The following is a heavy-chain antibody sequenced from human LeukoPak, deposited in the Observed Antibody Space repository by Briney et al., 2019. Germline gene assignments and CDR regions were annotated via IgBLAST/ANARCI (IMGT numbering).Heavy chain of an antibody. CDR1: GFTFSSYA. V-gene: IGHV3-30*04. CDR2: ISYDGSNK. J-gene: IGHJ4*02. D-gene: IGHD3-10*01. CDR3: ARDPQSRGLFVY. Sequence: GGSLRLSCAASGFTFSSYAMHWVRQAPGKGLEWVAVISYDGSNKYYADSVKGRFTISRDNSKNTLYLQMNSLRAEDTAVYYCARDPQSRGLFVYWGQGTLVTVSS.